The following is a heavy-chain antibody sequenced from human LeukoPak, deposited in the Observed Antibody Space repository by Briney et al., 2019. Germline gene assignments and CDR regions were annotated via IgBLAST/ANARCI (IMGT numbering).Heavy chain of an antibody. Sequence: GGSLRLSCAVSGLTISNTEMSWVRQVPGKGPEWVLVSYSGGTTYYADSVKGRFTISRDISKNTVDLQVNSLRVEDTAVYHCRGWLGSFDVWGQGTMVTVSS. CDR1: GLTISNTE. CDR3: RGWLGSFDV. CDR2: SYSGGTT. J-gene: IGHJ3*01. V-gene: IGHV3-53*01. D-gene: IGHD6-19*01.